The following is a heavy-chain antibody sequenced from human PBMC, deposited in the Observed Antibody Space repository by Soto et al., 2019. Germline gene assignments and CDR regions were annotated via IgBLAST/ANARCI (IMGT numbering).Heavy chain of an antibody. Sequence: SETLSLTCAVSGGSISSINWWSWVRQPPGKGLEWIGEIYHSGSTNYNPSLKSRVTISVDKSKNQFSLKLSSVTAADTAVYYCARGGYRGGCYYSVDVWGQGTVVTVSS. CDR2: IYHSGST. V-gene: IGHV4-4*02. CDR1: GGSISSINW. CDR3: ARGGYRGGCYYSVDV. D-gene: IGHD2-15*01. J-gene: IGHJ3*01.